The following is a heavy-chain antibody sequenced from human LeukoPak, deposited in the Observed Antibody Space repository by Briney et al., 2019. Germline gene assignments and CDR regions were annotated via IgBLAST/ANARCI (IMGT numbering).Heavy chain of an antibody. CDR2: IYHSGST. CDR3: ARLIAVARNADY. D-gene: IGHD6-19*01. J-gene: IGHJ4*02. CDR1: GGSISSSNW. V-gene: IGHV4-4*02. Sequence: SETLSLTCAVSGGSISSSNWWSWVRQPPGKGLAWIGEIYHSGSTNYNPSLKSRVTISVDKSKNQFSLKLSSVTAADTAVYYCARLIAVARNADYWGQGTLVTVSS.